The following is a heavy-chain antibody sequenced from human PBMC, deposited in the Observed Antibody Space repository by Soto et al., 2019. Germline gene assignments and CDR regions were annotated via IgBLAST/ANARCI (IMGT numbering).Heavy chain of an antibody. CDR2: IIPIFGTA. J-gene: IGHJ4*02. CDR3: ASYDSSGYYLYYFDY. V-gene: IGHV1-69*12. Sequence: QVQLVQSGAEVKKPGSSVKVSCKASGGTFSSYAISWVRQAPGQGLEWMGGIIPIFGTANYAQKFQGRVTITADESTSNAYMELSSLRSEDTAVYYCASYDSSGYYLYYFDYWGQGTLVTVSS. CDR1: GGTFSSYA. D-gene: IGHD3-22*01.